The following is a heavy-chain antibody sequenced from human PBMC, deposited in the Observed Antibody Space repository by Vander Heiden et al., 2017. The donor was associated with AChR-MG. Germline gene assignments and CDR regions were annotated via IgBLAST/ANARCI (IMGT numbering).Heavy chain of an antibody. V-gene: IGHV3-30*13. Sequence: QVQLVESGGVVVQPGRSLRLSCAGSGFSIANSVLHWVRQAPGKGLEWVALISSDGSNNYYGDSVKGRFTISRDNSKNRLYLQMRSLRVEDTAVYYCAREVRLVGATFFDYWGRGTLVAVSS. CDR1: GFSIANSV. CDR3: AREVRLVGATFFDY. D-gene: IGHD1-26*01. J-gene: IGHJ4*02. CDR2: ISSDGSNN.